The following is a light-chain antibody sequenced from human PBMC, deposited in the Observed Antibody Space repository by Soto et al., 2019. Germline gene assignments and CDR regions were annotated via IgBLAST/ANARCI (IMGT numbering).Light chain of an antibody. Sequence: QSVLTQPPSASGSPGQSVTISCTGTTSDVGGYKYVSWHQQHPGKGPKLIIYEVNKRPSGVPDRFSGSTSGNTASLTVSGLQAEDEADYYCSSYAGSNTFVFGTGTKVTVL. CDR2: EVN. CDR1: TSDVGGYKY. CDR3: SSYAGSNTFV. V-gene: IGLV2-8*01. J-gene: IGLJ1*01.